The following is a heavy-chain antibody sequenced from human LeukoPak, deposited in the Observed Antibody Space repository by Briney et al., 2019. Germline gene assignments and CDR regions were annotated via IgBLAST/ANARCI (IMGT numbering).Heavy chain of an antibody. V-gene: IGHV1-18*01. CDR1: GYTFTNYG. CDR3: ARGVVYDSSGYCWFDP. J-gene: IGHJ5*02. Sequence: ASVKVSCKASGYTFTNYGISWVRQAPGQGLEWMGWISAYNGGTNYAQKLQGRVTMTTDTSTTTAYMELRSLRSDDTAVYYCARGVVYDSSGYCWFDPWGQGTLVTVSS. D-gene: IGHD3-22*01. CDR2: ISAYNGGT.